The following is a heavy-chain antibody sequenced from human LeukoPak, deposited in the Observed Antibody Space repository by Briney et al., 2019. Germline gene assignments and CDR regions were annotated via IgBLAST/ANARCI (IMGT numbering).Heavy chain of an antibody. CDR2: IYPGDSDT. Sequence: GESLKISCKGSGYSFTSYWIGWVRQMPGKGLEWMGIIYPGDSDTRYSPSFQGQVTISADKSISTAYLQWSSLKASDTAMYYCAGQFGIVGATGPYYYGMDVWGQGTTVTVSS. CDR3: AGQFGIVGATGPYYYGMDV. D-gene: IGHD1-26*01. CDR1: GYSFTSYW. V-gene: IGHV5-51*01. J-gene: IGHJ6*02.